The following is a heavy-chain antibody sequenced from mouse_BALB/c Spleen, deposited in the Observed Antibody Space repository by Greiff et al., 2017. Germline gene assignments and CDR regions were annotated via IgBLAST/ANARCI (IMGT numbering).Heavy chain of an antibody. CDR2: ISSGGSYT. CDR3: TRAYYYGSSPFAY. Sequence: EVHLVESGGGLVKPGGSLKLSCAASGFTFSSYTMSWVRQTPEKRLEWVATISSGGSYTYYPDSVKGRFTISRDNAKNTLYLQMSSLKSEDTAMYYCTRAYYYGSSPFAYWGQGTLVTVSA. D-gene: IGHD1-1*01. J-gene: IGHJ3*01. CDR1: GFTFSSYT. V-gene: IGHV5-6-4*01.